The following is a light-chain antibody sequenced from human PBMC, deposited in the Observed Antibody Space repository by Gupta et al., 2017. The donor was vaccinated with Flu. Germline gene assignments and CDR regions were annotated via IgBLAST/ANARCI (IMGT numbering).Light chain of an antibody. CDR1: QGINSA. CDR3: QQVNNYPLT. Sequence: AIQLTQSPSSLSASVGDRVTITCRASQGINSALAWYQQKPGIAPKLLIYDAFSLQSGVPSRFSGSGSGTDFTLTIRNLQPEDFATYYCQQVNNYPLTFGGGTKVEIK. CDR2: DAF. J-gene: IGKJ4*01. V-gene: IGKV1D-13*01.